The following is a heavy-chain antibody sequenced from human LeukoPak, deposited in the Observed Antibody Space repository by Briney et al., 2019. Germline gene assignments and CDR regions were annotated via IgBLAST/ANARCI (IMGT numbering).Heavy chain of an antibody. CDR3: ARDRARRGSYVFDY. CDR2: IYYSGST. D-gene: IGHD3-16*01. CDR1: GGSISSGGYY. J-gene: IGHJ4*02. Sequence: SETLSLTCTVSGGSISSGGYYWSWIRQHPGKGLEWLGYIYYSGSTYYNPSLKSRVTISVDTSKNQFSLKLSSVTAADTAVYYCARDRARRGSYVFDYWGQGTLVTVSS. V-gene: IGHV4-31*03.